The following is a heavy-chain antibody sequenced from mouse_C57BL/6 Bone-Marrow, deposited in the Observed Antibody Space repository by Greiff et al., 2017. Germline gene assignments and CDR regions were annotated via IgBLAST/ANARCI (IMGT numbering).Heavy chain of an antibody. CDR2: ISDGGSYT. D-gene: IGHD6-5*01. Sequence: EVQGVESGGGLVKPGGSLKLSCAASGFTFSSYAMSWVRQTPEKRLEWVATISDGGSYTYYPDNVKGRFTLSRDNAKNNLYLQMSHLKSEDTAMYYCARDPISPSYWGQGTLVTVSA. CDR3: ARDPISPSY. J-gene: IGHJ3*01. V-gene: IGHV5-4*01. CDR1: GFTFSSYA.